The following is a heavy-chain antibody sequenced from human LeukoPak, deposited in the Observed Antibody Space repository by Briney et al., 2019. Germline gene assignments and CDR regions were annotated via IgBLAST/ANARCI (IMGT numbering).Heavy chain of an antibody. CDR1: GYTFTSYY. V-gene: IGHV1-46*01. CDR2: INPSGGST. CDR3: ARVGASGWYGH. Sequence: GASVKVSCKASGYTFTSYYMHWVRQAPGQGLEWMGIINPSGGSTSYAQKFQGRVTMTRDMSTSTVYMELSSLRSDDTAVYYCARVGASGWYGHWGQGTLVTVSS. D-gene: IGHD3-16*01. J-gene: IGHJ5*02.